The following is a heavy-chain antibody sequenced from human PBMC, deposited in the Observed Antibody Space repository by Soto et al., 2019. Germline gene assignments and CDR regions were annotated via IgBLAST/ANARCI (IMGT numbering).Heavy chain of an antibody. D-gene: IGHD6-25*01. J-gene: IGHJ4*02. CDR3: ATEISATTFDH. CDR2: INGGNGNT. CDR1: GNIFNDYE. Sequence: QLQLVQFGAEVTAPGASVRISCATSGNIFNDYEMHWLRQAPGQRLDWMGWINGGNGNTGSRQRFQSRVTMSSDTSARTSYVELRSLSPEDTAVYYCATEISATTFDHWGQGTLVTVSP. V-gene: IGHV1-3*01.